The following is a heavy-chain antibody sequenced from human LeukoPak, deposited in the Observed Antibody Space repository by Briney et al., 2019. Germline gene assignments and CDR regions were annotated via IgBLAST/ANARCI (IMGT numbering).Heavy chain of an antibody. V-gene: IGHV3-7*01. CDR1: X. Sequence: XXSWVRQAPGKGLEWVANIKQDGSEKYYVDSVKGRFTISRDNAKNSLYLQMNSLRAEDTAVYYCAREYYDSSGQFDYWGQGTLATVSS. J-gene: IGHJ4*02. CDR3: AREYYDSSGQFDY. D-gene: IGHD3-22*01. CDR2: IKQDGSEK.